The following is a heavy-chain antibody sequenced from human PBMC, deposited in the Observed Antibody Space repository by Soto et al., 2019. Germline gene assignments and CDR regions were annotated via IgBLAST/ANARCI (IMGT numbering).Heavy chain of an antibody. CDR1: GVTFSDYY. Sequence: GGSLRLSCAASGVTFSDYYMSWRGQAPGKGLEWVSYISSSSSYTNYADSVKGRFTISRDNAKNSLYLQMNSLRAEDTAVYYCARVGDSSGYYYSDSWGQGTLVTVSS. J-gene: IGHJ4*02. CDR2: ISSSSSYT. CDR3: ARVGDSSGYYYSDS. V-gene: IGHV3-11*06. D-gene: IGHD3-22*01.